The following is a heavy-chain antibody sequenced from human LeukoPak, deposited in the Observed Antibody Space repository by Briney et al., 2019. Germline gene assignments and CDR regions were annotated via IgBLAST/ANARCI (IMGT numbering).Heavy chain of an antibody. V-gene: IGHV3-30*18. J-gene: IGHJ4*02. CDR2: ISYDGSNK. CDR3: AKDLYSNYGPADY. Sequence: GGSLRLSCAASGFTFSSSGMHWVRQAPGKGLEWVAVISYDGSNKYYADSVGGRFTISRDNSKNTLFLQMNSLRDEDTAVYYCAKDLYSNYGPADYWGQGNLVTVSS. CDR1: GFTFSSSG. D-gene: IGHD4-11*01.